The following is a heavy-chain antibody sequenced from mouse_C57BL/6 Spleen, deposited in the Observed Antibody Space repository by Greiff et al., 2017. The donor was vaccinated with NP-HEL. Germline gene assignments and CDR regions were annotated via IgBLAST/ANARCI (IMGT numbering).Heavy chain of an antibody. CDR1: GYTFTSYW. J-gene: IGHJ4*01. Sequence: QVQLQQPGAELVKPGASVKMSCKASGYTFTSYWITWVKQRPGQGLEWIGDIYPGSGSTNYNEKFKSKATLTVDTSSSTAYMQLSSLTSEDSAVYYCARDANLLLRLYYAMDYWGQGTSVTVSS. CDR2: IYPGSGST. V-gene: IGHV1-55*01. D-gene: IGHD1-1*01. CDR3: ARDANLLLRLYYAMDY.